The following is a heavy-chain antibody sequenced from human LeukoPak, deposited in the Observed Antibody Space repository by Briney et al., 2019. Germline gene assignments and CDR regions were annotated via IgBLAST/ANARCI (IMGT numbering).Heavy chain of an antibody. CDR2: ISWNRGSI. V-gene: IGHV3-9*01. CDR1: GLTFDDYA. D-gene: IGHD3-16*01. Sequence: PGGSLRLSCAASGLTFDDYAMHWVRQAPGKGLEWVSGISWNRGSIGYADSVKGRFTISRDNVRNSLYMQMNSLSAEDTALYYCAKDRMITFGGIVYWRQGTLVTVSS. J-gene: IGHJ4*02. CDR3: AKDRMITFGGIVY.